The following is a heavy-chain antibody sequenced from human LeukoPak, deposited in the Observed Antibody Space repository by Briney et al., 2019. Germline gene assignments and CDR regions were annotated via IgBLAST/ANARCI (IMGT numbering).Heavy chain of an antibody. CDR1: GYTFTSYG. D-gene: IGHD6-19*01. CDR2: ISAYNGNT. CDR3: ARDGYSSGWYSHFDY. J-gene: IGHJ4*02. Sequence: ASVKVSCKASGYTFTSYGISWVRQAPGQGLEWMGWISAYNGNTNYAQKLQGRVTMTTDTSTSTAYMELRSLRSGDTAVYYCARDGYSSGWYSHFDYWGQGTLVTVSS. V-gene: IGHV1-18*01.